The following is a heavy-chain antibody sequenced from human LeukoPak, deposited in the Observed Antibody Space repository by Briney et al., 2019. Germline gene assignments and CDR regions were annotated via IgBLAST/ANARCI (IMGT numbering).Heavy chain of an antibody. CDR2: ISSGGSTI. Sequence: PGGSLRLSCAASGFTFSSYSMNWVRQAPGKGLEWVSYISSGGSTIYYADSVKGRFIISRDNAKNSLYLQMNSLRAEDTAVYYCARDSVVDYWGQGTLVTVPS. CDR1: GFTFSSYS. CDR3: ARDSVVDY. J-gene: IGHJ4*02. V-gene: IGHV3-48*01. D-gene: IGHD2-15*01.